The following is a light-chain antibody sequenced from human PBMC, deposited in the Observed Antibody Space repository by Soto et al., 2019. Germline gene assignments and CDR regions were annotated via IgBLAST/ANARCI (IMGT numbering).Light chain of an antibody. J-gene: IGLJ1*01. CDR2: DVA. V-gene: IGLV2-14*03. Sequence: QSALTQPASVSASPGQSITISCTGTSSDVGGSNFVSWYQQHPGKPPKLIIYDVATRPSGVSNRFSGSKSGSTASLIISRLQTEDEADYYCVSFTSSTTYVFGSGTKVTVI. CDR1: SSDVGGSNF. CDR3: VSFTSSTTYV.